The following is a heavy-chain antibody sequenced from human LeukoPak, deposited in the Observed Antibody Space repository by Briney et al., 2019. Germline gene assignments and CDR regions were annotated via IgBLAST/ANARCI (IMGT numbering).Heavy chain of an antibody. Sequence: ASVKVSCKASGYTFTSYDINWVRHATGQGLEWMGWMNPNSGNTGYAQKFQGRVTMTRNTSISTAYMELSSLRSEDTAVYDCARRIHSLWFGELSVFYYYLMDVWSKGTSVTVSS. V-gene: IGHV1-8*01. D-gene: IGHD3-10*01. CDR1: GYTFTSYD. CDR3: ARRIHSLWFGELSVFYYYLMDV. J-gene: IGHJ6*03. CDR2: MNPNSGNT.